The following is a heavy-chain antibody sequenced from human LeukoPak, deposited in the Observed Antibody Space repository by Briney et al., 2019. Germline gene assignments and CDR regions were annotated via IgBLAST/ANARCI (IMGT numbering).Heavy chain of an antibody. CDR3: AKREYYDILTGYHDY. D-gene: IGHD3-9*01. V-gene: IGHV3-23*01. CDR1: GFTFSSYA. J-gene: IGHJ4*02. Sequence: GGSLRPSCAASGFTFSSYAMSWVRQAPGKGLEWVSAISGSGGSTYYADSVKGRFTISRDNSKNTLYLQMNSLRAEDTAVYYCAKREYYDILTGYHDYWGQGTLVTVSS. CDR2: ISGSGGST.